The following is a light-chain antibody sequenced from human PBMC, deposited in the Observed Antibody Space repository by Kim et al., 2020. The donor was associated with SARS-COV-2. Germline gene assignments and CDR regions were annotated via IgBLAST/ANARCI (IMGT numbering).Light chain of an antibody. CDR1: QSIVVW. J-gene: IGKJ4*01. CDR2: KAS. Sequence: DIQMTQSPSTLSASVGDRVNITCRASQSIVVWLAWYQQKPGKAPKLVIYKASSLESGVPSRFSGSGSGTEFTLTISSLHTDDLGTYFCQQYSNYPLTFGGGTKVEIK. V-gene: IGKV1-5*03. CDR3: QQYSNYPLT.